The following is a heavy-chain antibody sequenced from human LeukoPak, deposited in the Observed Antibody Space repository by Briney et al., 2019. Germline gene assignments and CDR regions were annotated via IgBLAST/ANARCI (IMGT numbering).Heavy chain of an antibody. CDR1: GYTFSNYG. Sequence: ASVKVSCKASGYTFSNYGISWVRQAPGQGLEWMGWISAYNGNTNYAQKLQGRVTMTTDTSTSTAYMELRSLRSDDTAVYYCARARNAYSSSWYGEFDYWGQGTLVTVSS. CDR3: ARARNAYSSSWYGEFDY. CDR2: ISAYNGNT. D-gene: IGHD6-13*01. V-gene: IGHV1-18*01. J-gene: IGHJ4*02.